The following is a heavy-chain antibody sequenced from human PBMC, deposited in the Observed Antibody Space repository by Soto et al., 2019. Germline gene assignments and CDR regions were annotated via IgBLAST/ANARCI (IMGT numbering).Heavy chain of an antibody. CDR1: GSTFSSYW. CDR2: INSDGSST. Sequence: QPGGSLRLSCAASGSTFSSYWMHWVRQAPGKGLVWVSRINSDGSSTSYADSVKGRFTISRDNAKNTLYLQMNSLRAEDTAVYYCAREGSGYDFDYWGQGTLVTVSS. J-gene: IGHJ4*02. D-gene: IGHD5-12*01. CDR3: AREGSGYDFDY. V-gene: IGHV3-74*01.